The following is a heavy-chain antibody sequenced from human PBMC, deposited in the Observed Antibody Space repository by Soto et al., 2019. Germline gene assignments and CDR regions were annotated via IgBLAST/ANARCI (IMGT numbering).Heavy chain of an antibody. J-gene: IGHJ6*03. CDR1: GGSVSSNSAG. CDR3: TRGSWGDVSGHYYMDV. D-gene: IGHD1-26*01. Sequence: SQTLSLTCDISGGSVSSNSAGWNWIRQTPSRGLEWLGRTYYKSKWYYTYAASVKSRITVSPDTSKNQFSLQLTSVTPEDTAVYYCTRGSWGDVSGHYYMDVWDKGTTVTVSS. V-gene: IGHV6-1*01. CDR2: TYYKSKWYY.